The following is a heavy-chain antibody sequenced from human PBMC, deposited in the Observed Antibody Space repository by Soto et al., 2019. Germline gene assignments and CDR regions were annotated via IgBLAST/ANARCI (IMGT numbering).Heavy chain of an antibody. CDR1: GFTFDDYA. J-gene: IGHJ4*02. V-gene: IGHV3-9*01. Sequence: PGGSLRLSCAASGFTFDDYAMHWVRQAPGKGLEWVSGISWNSGSIGYADSVKGRFTISRDNAKNSLYLQMNSLRAEDTALYYCAKDTIHLGELSHFDYWGQGTLVTVSS. D-gene: IGHD3-16*02. CDR2: ISWNSGSI. CDR3: AKDTIHLGELSHFDY.